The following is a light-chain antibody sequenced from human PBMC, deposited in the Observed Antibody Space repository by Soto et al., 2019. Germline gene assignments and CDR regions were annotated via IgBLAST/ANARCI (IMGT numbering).Light chain of an antibody. CDR1: QSISSNY. J-gene: IGKJ1*01. V-gene: IGKV3-20*01. CDR3: QQYGDSPT. CDR2: DAS. Sequence: EIELTQSPGTLSLSPGERATLSCRASQSISSNYVAWYQQKPGQAPRLLIYDASSSATGIPNRFSGSGSGTDFTLTISRLEPEDFAVFYCQQYGDSPTFGQGTKVEIK.